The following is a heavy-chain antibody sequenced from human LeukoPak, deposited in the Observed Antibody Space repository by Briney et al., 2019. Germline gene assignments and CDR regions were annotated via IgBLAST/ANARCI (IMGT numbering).Heavy chain of an antibody. D-gene: IGHD4-17*01. CDR1: GGSFSGYY. CDR3: ARDADYEEPDYSYYYYMDV. J-gene: IGHJ6*03. Sequence: SETLSLTCAVYGGSFSGYYWSWIRQPPGKGLEWIGEINHSGSTNYNPSLKGRVTISVDTSKNQFSLKLSSVTAADTAVYYCARDADYEEPDYSYYYYMDVWGKGTTVTVSS. CDR2: INHSGST. V-gene: IGHV4-34*01.